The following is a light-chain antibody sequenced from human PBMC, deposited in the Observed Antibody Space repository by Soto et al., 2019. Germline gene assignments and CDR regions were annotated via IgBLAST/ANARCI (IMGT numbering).Light chain of an antibody. Sequence: VMTQSPATLSVSAGDRATLSCRAAQSVSSNLAWYQQRPGQAPRLLIYGASTRATGIPARFNGSGSGTEFTLTTSSLQSEDSAVYFCQQYYDWPPWTFGQGTKVEIK. J-gene: IGKJ1*01. CDR2: GAS. CDR1: QSVSSN. V-gene: IGKV3-15*01. CDR3: QQYYDWPPWT.